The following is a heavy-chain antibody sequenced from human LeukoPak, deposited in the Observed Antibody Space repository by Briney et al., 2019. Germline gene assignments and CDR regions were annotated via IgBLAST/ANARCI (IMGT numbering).Heavy chain of an antibody. D-gene: IGHD6-13*01. CDR2: INPNSGGT. CDR3: ARVGYSSSPFDP. Sequence: ASVKVSCKASGYTFTGYYMHWVRQAPGQGLEWMGRINPNSGGTNYAQKFQGRVTMTRDTFISTAYMELSRLRSDDTAVYYCARVGYSSSPFDPWGQGTLVTVSS. J-gene: IGHJ5*02. V-gene: IGHV1-2*06. CDR1: GYTFTGYY.